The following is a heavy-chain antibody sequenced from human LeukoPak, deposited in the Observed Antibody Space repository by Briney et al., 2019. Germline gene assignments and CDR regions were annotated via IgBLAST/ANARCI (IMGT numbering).Heavy chain of an antibody. Sequence: GGSLGLSCAASGFTFSSYAMSWVRQAPGKGLEWVSTIGGSGGDTYYADSVKGRFTISRDNSKNTLYLQVNSLRVEDTAVYYCAKPLVAVADYDYWGQGTLVTVSS. CDR3: AKPLVAVADYDY. CDR1: GFTFSSYA. CDR2: IGGSGGDT. J-gene: IGHJ4*02. V-gene: IGHV3-23*01. D-gene: IGHD6-19*01.